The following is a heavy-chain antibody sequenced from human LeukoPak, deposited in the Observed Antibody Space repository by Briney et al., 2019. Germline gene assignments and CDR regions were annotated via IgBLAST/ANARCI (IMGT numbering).Heavy chain of an antibody. Sequence: PGGSLRLSCAASGFTFSSYAMSXXXXXXXXXXXXVSAISGSGGSTYYADSVKGRFTISRDNSKNTLYLQMNSLRAEDTAVYYCARRIQLWLWADYWGQGTLVTVSS. D-gene: IGHD5-18*01. CDR1: GFTFSSYA. CDR2: ISGSGGST. V-gene: IGHV3-23*01. CDR3: ARRIQLWLWADY. J-gene: IGHJ4*02.